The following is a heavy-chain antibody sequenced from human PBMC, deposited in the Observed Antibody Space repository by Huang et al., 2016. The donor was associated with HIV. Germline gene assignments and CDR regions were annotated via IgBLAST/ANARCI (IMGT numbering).Heavy chain of an antibody. Sequence: QVQLVESGGGVVQPGRSLRLSCAASGFSFSTYGIHWVRQAPGKGRGWVAIKSYEGNNKYYADSVKGRFTISRDNSKNTRYLQINSLRAEDTAVYYCAKDLGYGGDYWGQGTLVTVSS. CDR1: GFSFSTYG. V-gene: IGHV3-30*18. CDR2: KSYEGNNK. CDR3: AKDLGYGGDY. D-gene: IGHD5-12*01. J-gene: IGHJ4*02.